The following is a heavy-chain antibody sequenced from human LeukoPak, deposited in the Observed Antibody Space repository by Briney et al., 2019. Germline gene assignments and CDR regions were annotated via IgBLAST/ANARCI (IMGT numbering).Heavy chain of an antibody. CDR1: GFTFSSYA. D-gene: IGHD3-22*01. V-gene: IGHV3-23*01. CDR2: ISGSGGST. CDR3: AKQQTMIVVVITYDY. J-gene: IGHJ4*02. Sequence: GGSLRLSCAASGFTFSSYAMSWVRQAPGKGLEWVSAISGSGGSTYYADSVKGRLTISRDNSKNMLYLQMNSLRAEDTAVYYCAKQQTMIVVVITYDYWGQGTLVTVSS.